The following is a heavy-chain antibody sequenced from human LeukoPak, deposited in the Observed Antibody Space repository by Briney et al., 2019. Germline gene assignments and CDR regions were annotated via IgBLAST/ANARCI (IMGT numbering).Heavy chain of an antibody. Sequence: SETLSLTCAVYGGSFSGYYWSWIRHPPGKGLEWVGEINHSGSTNYNPSLKRRVTISVDTSKNQFSRKLSSVTAADPAVYYCARGPIRRDIVVVPAATRSRNYYFDYWGQGTLVTVSS. CDR2: INHSGST. D-gene: IGHD2-2*01. CDR1: GGSFSGYY. CDR3: ARGPIRRDIVVVPAATRSRNYYFDY. V-gene: IGHV4-34*01. J-gene: IGHJ4*02.